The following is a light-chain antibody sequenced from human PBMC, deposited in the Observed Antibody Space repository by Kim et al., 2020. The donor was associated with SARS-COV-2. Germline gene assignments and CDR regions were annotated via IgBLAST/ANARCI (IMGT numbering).Light chain of an antibody. CDR2: KAS. CDR3: QQYNSSPWT. V-gene: IGKV1-5*03. J-gene: IGKJ1*01. Sequence: DIQMTQSPSTLSASVGDRVTITCRASQGISSWLAWYQQKPRKAPKLLIYKASSLESGVPSRFSGSGSGTEFTLTISSLQPDDFATYYCQQYNSSPWTFGQGTKVDIK. CDR1: QGISSW.